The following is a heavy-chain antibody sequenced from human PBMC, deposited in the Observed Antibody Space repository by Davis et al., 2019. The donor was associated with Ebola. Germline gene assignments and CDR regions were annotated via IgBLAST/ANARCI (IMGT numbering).Heavy chain of an antibody. CDR3: ARDEYDFWFEANYYGMDV. CDR2: IRSKANSYAT. CDR1: GFTFSGSA. V-gene: IGHV3-73*01. D-gene: IGHD3-3*01. J-gene: IGHJ6*02. Sequence: GESLKISCAASGFTFSGSAMHWVRQASGKGLEWVGRIRSKANSYATAYAASVKGRFTISRDDSKNTAYLQMNSLRAEDTAVYYCARDEYDFWFEANYYGMDVWGQGTTVTVSS.